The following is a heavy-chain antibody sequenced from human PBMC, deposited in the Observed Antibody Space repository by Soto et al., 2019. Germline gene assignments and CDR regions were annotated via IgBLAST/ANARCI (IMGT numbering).Heavy chain of an antibody. CDR3: ARGGTCFYYAMDV. CDR2: INPNSGDT. J-gene: IGHJ6*04. V-gene: IGHV1-2*02. CDR1: GYTFTDYY. Sequence: ASVKVSCKASGYTFTDYYMHWVRQAPGQGLEWMGWINPNSGDTNYAQKFQGRVTMTRDTSIYTAYMDLSRVRYDDTAVYYCARGGTCFYYAMDVWGGGTRVTVSS. D-gene: IGHD1-1*01.